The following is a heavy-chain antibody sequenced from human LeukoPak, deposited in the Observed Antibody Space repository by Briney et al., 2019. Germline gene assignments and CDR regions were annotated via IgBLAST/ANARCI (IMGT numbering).Heavy chain of an antibody. Sequence: SETLSLTCTVSGGSISGYYWSWVRQSPGKVLEWIGYISYSGTTNYNPSLKSRVTLAVDTSKNHFSLELTSVTAADTAVYYYARQNPAASGQGLDYWGQGTLVTVSS. J-gene: IGHJ4*02. D-gene: IGHD6-13*01. CDR2: ISYSGTT. CDR1: GGSISGYY. CDR3: ARQNPAASGQGLDY. V-gene: IGHV4-59*08.